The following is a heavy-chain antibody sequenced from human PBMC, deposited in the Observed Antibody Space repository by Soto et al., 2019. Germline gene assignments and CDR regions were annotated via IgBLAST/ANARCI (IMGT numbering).Heavy chain of an antibody. CDR1: GYSFTSSW. CDR2: IYPGGSDT. D-gene: IGHD3-22*01. V-gene: IGHV5-51*03. CDR3: ARGYYYDSSGLRPHGMDV. Sequence: GESLKISCRGSGYSFTSSWIGWLRQMPGKGLEWMGIIYPGGSDTRYSPSFQGQVTISADKSISNAYLQWSSLKASDTAMYYCARGYYYDSSGLRPHGMDVWGQGTTVTVSS. J-gene: IGHJ6*02.